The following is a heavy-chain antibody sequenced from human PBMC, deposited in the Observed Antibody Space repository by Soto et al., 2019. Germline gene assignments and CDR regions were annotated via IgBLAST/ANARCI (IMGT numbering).Heavy chain of an antibody. J-gene: IGHJ4*02. Sequence: SETLSLTCSVSGGSITNSNWWTWVRLPPAKGLELIGDIYHAGSTKYNPSLERRVTISVDTYKNQFALTLTSVTAADTAVYFCARGPPIVGHTTPLDSWGRGTVVTVSS. D-gene: IGHD1-26*01. CDR1: GGSITNSNW. CDR3: ARGPPIVGHTTPLDS. V-gene: IGHV4-4*02. CDR2: IYHAGST.